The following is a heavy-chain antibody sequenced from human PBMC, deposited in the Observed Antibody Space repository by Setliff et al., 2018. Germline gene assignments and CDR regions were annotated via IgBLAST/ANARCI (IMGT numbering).Heavy chain of an antibody. Sequence: SVKVSCKASGGTFSSYAISWVRQAPGQGLEWMGGIIPIFGTANYAQKFQGRVTITADESTSTAYMELSSLRSDDTAVYYCARDVGMVRGVIYTLFDYWGQGTLVTVSS. J-gene: IGHJ4*02. D-gene: IGHD3-10*01. CDR1: GGTFSSYA. CDR2: IIPIFGTA. CDR3: ARDVGMVRGVIYTLFDY. V-gene: IGHV1-69*13.